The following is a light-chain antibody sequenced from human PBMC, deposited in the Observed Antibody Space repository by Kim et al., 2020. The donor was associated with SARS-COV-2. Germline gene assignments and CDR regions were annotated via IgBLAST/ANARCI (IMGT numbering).Light chain of an antibody. CDR1: QSVSSSY. V-gene: IGKV3-20*01. CDR3: QQYGSTPIT. Sequence: ENVLTQSPGTLSLSPGERATLSCRASQSVSSSYLAWYQQKPGQAPRLLISGASSRATGVPDRFSGSGSGTDFTLTINRLEPEDFAVYFCQQYGSTPITFGQGTRLEIK. CDR2: GAS. J-gene: IGKJ5*01.